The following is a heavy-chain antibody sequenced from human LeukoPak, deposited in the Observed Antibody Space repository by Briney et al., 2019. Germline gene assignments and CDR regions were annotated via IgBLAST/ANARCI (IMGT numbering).Heavy chain of an antibody. Sequence: SVKVSCKASGGTFNSYAISWVRQAPGQGLEWMGGIIPIFGTTNYARKFRGRVTITADKSTSTAYMELSSLRSEDTAVYYCARGRADSSGYPTGRFDYWGQGTLVTVSS. D-gene: IGHD3-22*01. V-gene: IGHV1-69*06. CDR2: IIPIFGTT. CDR1: GGTFNSYA. J-gene: IGHJ4*02. CDR3: ARGRADSSGYPTGRFDY.